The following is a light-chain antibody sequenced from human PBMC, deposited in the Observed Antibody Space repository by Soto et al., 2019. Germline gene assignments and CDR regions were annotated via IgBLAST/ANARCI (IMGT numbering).Light chain of an antibody. Sequence: DIEMTQSPSSLSASVGDRVTITCRASQSINSYLNWYQQKPGEAPKLLIYAASSLQSGVPSRFSGSGSGTDFTLTISSLQPEDSATYYCQQSYSSPITCGQGTRLEIK. CDR3: QQSYSSPIT. V-gene: IGKV1-39*01. CDR1: QSINSY. J-gene: IGKJ5*01. CDR2: AAS.